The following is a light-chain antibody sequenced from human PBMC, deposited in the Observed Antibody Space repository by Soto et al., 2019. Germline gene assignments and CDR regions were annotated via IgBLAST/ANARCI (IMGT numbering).Light chain of an antibody. CDR1: QSLRSS. V-gene: IGKV3-15*01. Sequence: ETMMTQSPDTLSVSLGERATLSCRASQSLRSSLAWYQQKPGQAPRLLIYGASTRATGIPARFSGSGSGTEFTLTISSLQSEDFAVYYCQQYNNWPPGVTFGQGTRLEIK. CDR3: QQYNNWPPGVT. J-gene: IGKJ5*01. CDR2: GAS.